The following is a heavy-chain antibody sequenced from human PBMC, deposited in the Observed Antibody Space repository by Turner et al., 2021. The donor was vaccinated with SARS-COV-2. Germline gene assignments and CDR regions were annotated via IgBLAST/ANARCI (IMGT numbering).Heavy chain of an antibody. Sequence: EVQLLESGGGLVQRGGSLRLSCAACGFTFSSYAMNWVRQAPGKGLEWVSAISGCGGNTFYADSVKGRFTISRDNSKNTLYLQMNSLRAEDTAVYYCAKGYSYDLDPWGQGTLVTVSS. D-gene: IGHD5-18*01. J-gene: IGHJ5*02. CDR3: AKGYSYDLDP. CDR2: ISGCGGNT. CDR1: GFTFSSYA. V-gene: IGHV3-23*01.